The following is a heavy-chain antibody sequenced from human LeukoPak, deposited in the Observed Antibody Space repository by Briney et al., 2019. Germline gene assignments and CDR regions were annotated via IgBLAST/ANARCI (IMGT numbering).Heavy chain of an antibody. V-gene: IGHV3-23*01. CDR3: AKAVTMVQGVIIGSYYYYMDV. Sequence: GGSLRLSCAASGFTFSSYWMHWVRQAPGKGLEWVSAISGSGTTTHYADSVKGRFTVSRDNSKNTLYLQMNSLRAEDTAVYYCAKAVTMVQGVIIGSYYYYMDVWGKGTTVTVSS. D-gene: IGHD3-10*01. CDR2: ISGSGTTT. J-gene: IGHJ6*03. CDR1: GFTFSSYW.